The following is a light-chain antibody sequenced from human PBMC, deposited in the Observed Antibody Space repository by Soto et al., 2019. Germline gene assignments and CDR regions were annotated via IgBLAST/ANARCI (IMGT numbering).Light chain of an antibody. V-gene: IGKV1-39*01. CDR1: QSISSY. CDR2: DAS. CDR3: QQSDTVPRT. Sequence: DIQMTQSPSSLSASVGDKVTITCRASQSISSYLIWYQQKPGKAPKLLIYDASSLQSGVPSRVSGSGSGTDFTLTISSLQPEDFATYYCQQSDTVPRTFGQGTKLEIK. J-gene: IGKJ2*01.